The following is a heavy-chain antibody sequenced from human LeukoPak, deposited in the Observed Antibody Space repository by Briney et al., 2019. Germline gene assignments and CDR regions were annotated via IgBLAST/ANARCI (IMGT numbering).Heavy chain of an antibody. V-gene: IGHV3-23*01. Sequence: GGSLRLSRAASGFTFSNLAMSWVRQAPGKGREWVLGVSLSGEHTYYADSAKGRFTIPRDNSKHTMSLHMNSLRAEDTAIYYCAKGLYYVYDSSGYHSNWFDPWGQGTLVAVSS. D-gene: IGHD3-22*01. CDR3: AKGLYYVYDSSGYHSNWFDP. CDR1: GFTFSNLA. CDR2: VSLSGEHT. J-gene: IGHJ5*02.